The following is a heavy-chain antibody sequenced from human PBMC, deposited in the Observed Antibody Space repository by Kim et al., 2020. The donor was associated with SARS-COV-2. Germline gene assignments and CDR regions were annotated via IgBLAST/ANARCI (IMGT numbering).Heavy chain of an antibody. J-gene: IGHJ5*02. CDR3: ARAGSYCSGGSCYPNWFDP. CDR1: GFTFSSYS. Sequence: GGSLRLSCAASGFTFSSYSMNWVRQAPGKGLEWVSYISSSSSTIYYADSVKGRFTISRDNAKNSLYLQMNSLRDEDTAVYYCARAGSYCSGGSCYPNWFDPWGQGTLVTVSS. CDR2: ISSSSSTI. V-gene: IGHV3-48*02. D-gene: IGHD2-15*01.